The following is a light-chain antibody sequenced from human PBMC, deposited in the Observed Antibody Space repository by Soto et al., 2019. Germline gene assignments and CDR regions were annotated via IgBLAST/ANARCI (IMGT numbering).Light chain of an antibody. CDR1: QGISND. J-gene: IGKJ1*01. CDR2: AAS. CDR3: LQNYNSPLT. Sequence: AIEVTQSPSSLSASVGDRVTVMCRASQGISNDLSWYQQKPGKVPKLLVYAASILHSGVPSRFSGTTFGRNFTLTINSLQPDDFATYYCLQNYNSPLTFGQGTKVEIK. V-gene: IGKV1-6*01.